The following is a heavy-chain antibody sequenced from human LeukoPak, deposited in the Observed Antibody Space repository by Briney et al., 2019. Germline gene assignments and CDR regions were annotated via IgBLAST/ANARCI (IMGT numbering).Heavy chain of an antibody. Sequence: SETLSLTCTVSGGSISSYYWSWIRQPPGKGLEWIGYIYHSGSTNYNPSLKSRVTISVDTSKNQFSLKLSSVTAADTAVYYCARLHYYDSSGYYGYFDYWGQGTLVTVSS. CDR1: GGSISSYY. D-gene: IGHD3-22*01. CDR3: ARLHYYDSSGYYGYFDY. V-gene: IGHV4-59*01. CDR2: IYHSGST. J-gene: IGHJ4*02.